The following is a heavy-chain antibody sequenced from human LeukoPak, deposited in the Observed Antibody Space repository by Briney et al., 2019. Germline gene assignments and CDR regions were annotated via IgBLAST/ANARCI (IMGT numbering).Heavy chain of an antibody. CDR2: IYSGGST. CDR1: GFTVGSNA. Sequence: PGGSLRLSCAASGFTVGSNAMSWVRQAPGKGLEWVSIIYSGGSTSYADSVKGRFTISRDNSKNTPYLQMNSLRTEDTAVYYCARGGSYFDISGYYFYWGQGTLVTVSS. J-gene: IGHJ4*02. CDR3: ARGGSYFDISGYYFY. V-gene: IGHV3-66*01. D-gene: IGHD3-22*01.